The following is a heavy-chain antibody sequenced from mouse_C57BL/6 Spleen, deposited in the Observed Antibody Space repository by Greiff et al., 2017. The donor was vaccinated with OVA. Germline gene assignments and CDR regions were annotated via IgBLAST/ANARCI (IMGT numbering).Heavy chain of an antibody. CDR1: GYTFTSYW. CDR2: IYPGSGST. V-gene: IGHV1-55*01. Sequence: QVQLQQPGAELVKPGASVKMSCKASGYTFTSYWITWVKQRPGQGLEWIGDIYPGSGSTNYNEKFKSKATLTVDTSSSTAYLQLSSLTSEDTAVYYCARPDYYGSSSFAYWGQGTLVTVSA. J-gene: IGHJ3*01. D-gene: IGHD1-1*01. CDR3: ARPDYYGSSSFAY.